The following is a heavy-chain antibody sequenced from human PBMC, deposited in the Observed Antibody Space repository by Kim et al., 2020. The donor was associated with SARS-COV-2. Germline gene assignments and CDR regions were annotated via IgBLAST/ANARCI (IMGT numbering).Heavy chain of an antibody. CDR3: ATPPYYYDSSGYEYFQH. Sequence: VKGRFTISRDNSKNTLYLQMNSLRAEDTAVYYCATPPYYYDSSGYEYFQHWGQGTLVTVSS. D-gene: IGHD3-22*01. V-gene: IGHV3-30*03. J-gene: IGHJ1*01.